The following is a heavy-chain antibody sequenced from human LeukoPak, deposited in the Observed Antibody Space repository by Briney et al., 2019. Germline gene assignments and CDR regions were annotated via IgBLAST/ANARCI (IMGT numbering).Heavy chain of an antibody. Sequence: ASVKVSCKASGYTFTSYGISWVRQAPGQGLEWMGWISTYNGDTNYAQKFQGRVTITADESTSTAYMELSSLRSEDTAVYYCARVSVYCGGDCYSSARQSRDYWGQGTLVTVSS. J-gene: IGHJ4*02. CDR3: ARVSVYCGGDCYSSARQSRDY. CDR2: ISTYNGDT. CDR1: GYTFTSYG. D-gene: IGHD2-21*01. V-gene: IGHV1-18*01.